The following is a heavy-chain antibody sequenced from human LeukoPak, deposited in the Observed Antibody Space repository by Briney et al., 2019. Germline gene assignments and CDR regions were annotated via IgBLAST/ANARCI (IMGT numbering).Heavy chain of an antibody. V-gene: IGHV3-7*01. D-gene: IGHD4-17*01. J-gene: IGHJ4*02. CDR3: ARDRTVTTFDS. CDR2: IKQDGSQR. Sequence: GGSLRLSCAASGFTFGSYWMSWVRQAPGKGLEWVANIKQDGSQRYYVGSVKGRFTISRDNAKNSLYLQMISLRVEDTALYYCARDRTVTTFDSWGQGTLVTVSS. CDR1: GFTFGSYW.